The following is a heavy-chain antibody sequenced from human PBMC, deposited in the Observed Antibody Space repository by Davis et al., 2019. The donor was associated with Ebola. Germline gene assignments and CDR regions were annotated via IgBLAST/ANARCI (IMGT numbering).Heavy chain of an antibody. Sequence: MPGGSLRLSCTVSGGSIISSSSYWGWIRQPPRKGLEWIGSIYYSGITYYNPSLKSRVTISVDTSKNQFSLKLRSVTAADKAVYYCARQGWSGYSLRHWLDPWGRGTLVTVSS. CDR1: GGSIISSSSY. V-gene: IGHV4-39*01. CDR3: ARQGWSGYSLRHWLDP. J-gene: IGHJ5*02. D-gene: IGHD3-3*01. CDR2: IYYSGIT.